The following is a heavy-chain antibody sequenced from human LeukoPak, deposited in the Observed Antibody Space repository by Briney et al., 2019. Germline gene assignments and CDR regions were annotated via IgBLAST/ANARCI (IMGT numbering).Heavy chain of an antibody. CDR1: GFTFSSYG. Sequence: GGSLRLSCAASGFTFSSYGVHWVRQAPGKGLEWVAVISYDGTNKYCADSVKGRFTISRDNSKNTLYLQMNSLRVEDTAVYYCAKTITIFPNTENWFDPWGQGTLVTVSS. CDR3: AKTITIFPNTENWFDP. D-gene: IGHD3-3*01. V-gene: IGHV3-30*18. J-gene: IGHJ5*02. CDR2: ISYDGTNK.